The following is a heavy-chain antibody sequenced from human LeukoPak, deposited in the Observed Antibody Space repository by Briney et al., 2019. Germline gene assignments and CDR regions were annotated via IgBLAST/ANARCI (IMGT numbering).Heavy chain of an antibody. J-gene: IGHJ5*02. Sequence: ASVTVSCKASGYTFTSYGINWVRQAPGQGLEWLGWISANNGNTYYAQKFQGRVTMTTETSTSTAYMELRSLRFDDTAVYYCARDSGGLTFGDWFDPWGQGTLVTVSS. V-gene: IGHV1-18*01. D-gene: IGHD3-16*01. CDR1: GYTFTSYG. CDR2: ISANNGNT. CDR3: ARDSGGLTFGDWFDP.